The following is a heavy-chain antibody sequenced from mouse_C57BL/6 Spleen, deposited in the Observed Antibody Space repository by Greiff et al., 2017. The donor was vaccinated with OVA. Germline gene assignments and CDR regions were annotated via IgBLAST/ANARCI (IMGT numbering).Heavy chain of an antibody. J-gene: IGHJ2*01. CDR1: GFTFSDYG. CDR2: ISSGSSTI. D-gene: IGHD1-1*01. Sequence: VQLKESGGGLVKPGGSLKLSCAASGFTFSDYGMHWVRQAPEKGLEWVAYISSGSSTIYYADTVKGRFTISRDNAKNTLFLQMTSRRSEDTAMYYCARSYYYGSSYVDYWGQGTTLTVSS. CDR3: ARSYYYGSSYVDY. V-gene: IGHV5-17*01.